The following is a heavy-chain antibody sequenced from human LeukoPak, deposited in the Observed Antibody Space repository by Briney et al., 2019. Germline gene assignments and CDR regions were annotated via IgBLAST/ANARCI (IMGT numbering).Heavy chain of an antibody. Sequence: SETLSLTCTVSGGSISSALYHWGWIRQPPGKNLEWLGSVYYTGSTHNNPSLKSRVTISVDTSKNQFSLKLSSVTAADTAVYYCARHPLTKRADDYWGQGTVVTVSS. CDR2: VYYTGST. J-gene: IGHJ4*02. D-gene: IGHD3-9*01. CDR3: ARHPLTKRADDY. CDR1: GGSISSALYH. V-gene: IGHV4-39*01.